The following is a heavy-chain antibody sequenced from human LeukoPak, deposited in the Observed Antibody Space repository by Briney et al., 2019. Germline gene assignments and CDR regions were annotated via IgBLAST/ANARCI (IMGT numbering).Heavy chain of an antibody. V-gene: IGHV3-21*04. J-gene: IGHJ4*02. CDR1: GFTFSSYS. CDR2: ISSSSSYI. Sequence: GGSLRLSCAASGFTFSSYSMNWVRQAPGKGLEWVSSISSSSSYIYYADSVKGRFTISRDNAKNSLYLQMNSLRAEDTAVYYCARGRFYDSSGYYPNWGQGTLVTVSP. D-gene: IGHD3-22*01. CDR3: ARGRFYDSSGYYPN.